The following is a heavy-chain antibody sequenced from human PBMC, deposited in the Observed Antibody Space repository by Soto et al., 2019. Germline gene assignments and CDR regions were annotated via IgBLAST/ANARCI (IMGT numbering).Heavy chain of an antibody. CDR2: FDPEDGET. CDR3: ATVGSAAAGFDY. V-gene: IGHV1-24*01. J-gene: IGHJ4*02. CDR1: GYTLTELS. D-gene: IGHD6-13*01. Sequence: APVKVSCKVSGYTLTELSMHWVRQAPGKGLEWMGGFDPEDGETIYAQKFQGRVTMTEDTSTDTAYMELSSLRSEDTAVYYCATVGSAAAGFDYWGQGTLVTVS.